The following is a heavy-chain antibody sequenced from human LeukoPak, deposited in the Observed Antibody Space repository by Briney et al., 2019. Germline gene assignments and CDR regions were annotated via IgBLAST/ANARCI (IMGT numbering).Heavy chain of an antibody. V-gene: IGHV3-9*01. CDR2: ISWNSGSI. J-gene: IGHJ4*02. CDR3: ARAPNLGSWTPKYYFDY. Sequence: GGSLRLSCAASGFTFDDYAMHWVRQAPGKGLEWVSGISWNSGSIGYADSVKGRFTISRDNAKNSLYLQMNSLRAEDTALYYCARAPNLGSWTPKYYFDYWGQGTLVTVSS. D-gene: IGHD6-13*01. CDR1: GFTFDDYA.